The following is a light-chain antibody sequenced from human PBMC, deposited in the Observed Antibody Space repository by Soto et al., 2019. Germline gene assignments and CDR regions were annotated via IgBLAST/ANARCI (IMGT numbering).Light chain of an antibody. Sequence: QSVLTQPPSVSAAPGQKVTISCSGSSSNIGNNYVSWYQQLPGTAPKLLIYENNKRPPGIPDRFSGSKSGTSATLGITGLQAGDEADYYCGTWDSSLSAHVFGTGTKVTVL. CDR2: ENN. V-gene: IGLV1-51*02. CDR3: GTWDSSLSAHV. CDR1: SSNIGNNY. J-gene: IGLJ1*01.